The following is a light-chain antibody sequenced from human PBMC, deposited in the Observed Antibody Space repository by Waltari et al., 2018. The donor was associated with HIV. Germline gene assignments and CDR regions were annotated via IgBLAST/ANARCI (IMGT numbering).Light chain of an antibody. Sequence: QSALTQPPSASGQPVQSVALACTGTSSDVGGCISVSWHPQHPGKAPKLLIYAVNKRPSGVPDRFSGSKSGNTASLTVSGLQVDDEADYYCSSFSDNNRIVFGTGTRVTVL. CDR2: AVN. CDR3: SSFSDNNRIV. V-gene: IGLV2-8*01. CDR1: SSDVGGCIS. J-gene: IGLJ1*01.